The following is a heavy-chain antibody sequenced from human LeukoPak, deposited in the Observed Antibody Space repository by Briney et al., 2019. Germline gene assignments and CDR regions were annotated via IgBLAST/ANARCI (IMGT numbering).Heavy chain of an antibody. CDR3: ARTADARIAAAGYFDY. D-gene: IGHD6-13*01. V-gene: IGHV4-61*01. Sequence: SETLSLTCTVSGGSVSSGSYYWSWIRQPPGKGLEWIGYIYYSGSTNYNPSLKSRVTISVDTSKNQFSLKLSSVTAADTAVYYCARTADARIAAAGYFDYWGQGTLVTVSS. CDR2: IYYSGST. CDR1: GGSVSSGSYY. J-gene: IGHJ4*02.